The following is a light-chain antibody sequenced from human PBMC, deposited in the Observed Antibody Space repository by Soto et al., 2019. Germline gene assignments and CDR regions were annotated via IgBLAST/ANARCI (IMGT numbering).Light chain of an antibody. J-gene: IGKJ4*01. CDR3: QQYNTWPLT. CDR2: GAS. V-gene: IGKV3-20*01. CDR1: ESVRSNY. Sequence: EIVLAQSPGTLSLSPGERATLSCRASESVRSNYLAWYQQKPGQAPRLLISGASSRASGIPDRFSGSGSGTDFTLTISRLEPEDFAVYYCQQYNTWPLTFGGGTKVEIK.